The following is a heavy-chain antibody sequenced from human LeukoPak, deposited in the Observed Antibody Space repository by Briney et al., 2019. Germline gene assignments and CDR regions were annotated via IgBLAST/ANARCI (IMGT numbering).Heavy chain of an antibody. CDR1: GGSISKYY. CDR2: IYNNGIT. J-gene: IGHJ6*02. V-gene: IGHV4-59*08. Sequence: SETLSLTCTVSGGSISKYYWSWIRQPPGKGLEWIGYIYNNGITDYNPSLKSRVTISVDASRNQFSLKLTSVTAADTAVYYCAASGEDCSSASCDLNWYYYGMDVWGQGTTVTVSS. D-gene: IGHD2-2*01. CDR3: AASGEDCSSASCDLNWYYYGMDV.